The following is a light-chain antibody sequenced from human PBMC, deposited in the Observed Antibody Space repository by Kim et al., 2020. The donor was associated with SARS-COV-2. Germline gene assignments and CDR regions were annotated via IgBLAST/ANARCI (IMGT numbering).Light chain of an antibody. CDR2: DVS. V-gene: IGLV2-14*04. CDR1: SIDVRSYHY. CDR3: SSYTSSSTWV. Sequence: GQSITISCTGTSIDVRSYHYVSCYQQNPSKATQLMIYDVSKRPAGVSSRFSGSKSGNTASLTISRLQAEDEADYYCSSYTSSSTWVFGGGTQLTVL. J-gene: IGLJ3*02.